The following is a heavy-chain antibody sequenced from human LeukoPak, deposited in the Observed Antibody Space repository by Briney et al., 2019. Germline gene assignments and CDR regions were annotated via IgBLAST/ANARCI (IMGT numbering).Heavy chain of an antibody. CDR3: AKRPSDYGDYVTYFDY. V-gene: IGHV3-30*18. D-gene: IGHD4-17*01. J-gene: IGHJ4*02. Sequence: PGGSLRLSCAASGFSFISYGVHWVRQAPGKGLEWVGVISDDGRNKKYADSVKGRYTISRDNSKDNLYLQMNSLRDEDTAVYYCAKRPSDYGDYVTYFDYWGQGTLVTVSS. CDR1: GFSFISYG. CDR2: ISDDGRNK.